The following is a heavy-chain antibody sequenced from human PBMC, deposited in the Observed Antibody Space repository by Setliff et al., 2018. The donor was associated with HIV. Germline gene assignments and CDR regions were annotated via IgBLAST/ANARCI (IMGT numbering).Heavy chain of an antibody. CDR2: IHYSGST. CDR1: GGSISSPNYY. CDR3: ARVAKASTGYWGSLHYYMDV. V-gene: IGHV4-31*01. J-gene: IGHJ6*03. Sequence: KPSETLSLTCTVSGGSISSPNYYWSWIRQHPGKGLEWVAYIHYSGSTNYNPSLKSPLTISVDRSKNQFSLRLSSVTAADTATYYCARVAKASTGYWGSLHYYMDVWGKGTTVTVSS. D-gene: IGHD3-22*01.